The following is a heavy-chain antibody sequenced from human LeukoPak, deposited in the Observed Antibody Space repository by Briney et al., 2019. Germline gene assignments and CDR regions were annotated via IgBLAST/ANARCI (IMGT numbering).Heavy chain of an antibody. CDR3: AREVGYSQGRGY. J-gene: IGHJ4*02. CDR2: VYYTGTT. V-gene: IGHV4-30-2*01. Sequence: SETLSLTCTVAGESITRGSYSWSWIRQTPGRDLEWIGYVYYTGTTYYNPSLKSRITMSVDTSKNQFSLKLSSVTAADTAVYYCAREVGYSQGRGYWGQGTLVIVSS. CDR1: GESITRGSYS. D-gene: IGHD5-12*01.